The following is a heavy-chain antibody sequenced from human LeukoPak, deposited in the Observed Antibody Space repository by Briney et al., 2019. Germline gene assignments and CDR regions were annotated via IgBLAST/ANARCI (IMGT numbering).Heavy chain of an antibody. CDR1: GFTVSSNY. CDR2: IYSGGST. CDR3: ARGRKEYQLLLFDY. J-gene: IGHJ4*02. Sequence: GGSLRLSCAASGFTVSSNYMSWVRQAPGKGLEWVSVIYSGGSTYYADSVKGRFTISRDNSKNTLYLQMNSLRAEDTAVYYWARGRKEYQLLLFDYWGQGTLVTVSS. D-gene: IGHD2-2*01. V-gene: IGHV3-53*01.